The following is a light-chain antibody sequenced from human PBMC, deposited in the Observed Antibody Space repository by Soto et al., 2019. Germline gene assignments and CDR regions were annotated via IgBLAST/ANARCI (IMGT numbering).Light chain of an antibody. Sequence: DIRLTQSPSSVSASVGDRVTITCRASEDINTWLAWYQQRPGTAPKLLIYAASNFQSGVPSRFSGSGSGTEFTLTIMSLQPEDSATYYCQQSNSFPLTFGGGTKV. CDR1: EDINTW. CDR3: QQSNSFPLT. V-gene: IGKV1-12*01. J-gene: IGKJ4*01. CDR2: AAS.